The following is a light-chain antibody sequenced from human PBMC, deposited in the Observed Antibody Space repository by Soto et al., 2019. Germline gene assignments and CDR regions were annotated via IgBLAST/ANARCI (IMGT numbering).Light chain of an antibody. J-gene: IGKJ4*01. V-gene: IGKV3-11*01. CDR1: QSVSSY. CDR2: DAS. CDR3: QQRSDWPPSLT. Sequence: EIVLTQSPATLSLSPGERATLSCRASQSVSSYLAWYQQKPGQAPRLLIYDASNRATGVPTRFSGSGSGTDFTLTISSLEPEDFGVYYCQQRSDWPPSLTFGGGTKVDIK.